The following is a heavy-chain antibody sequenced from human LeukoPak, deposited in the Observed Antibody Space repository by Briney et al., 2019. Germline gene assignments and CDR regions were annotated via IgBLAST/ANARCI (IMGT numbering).Heavy chain of an antibody. J-gene: IGHJ5*02. D-gene: IGHD1-7*01. Sequence: GGSLRLSCAASGFTFSSYWMSWVRQAPGKGLEWVANIKQDGSEKYYVGSVKGRFTISRDNAKNSLYLQMNSLRAEDTAVYYCARNRDNWNYVTGGWFDPWGQGTLVTVSS. CDR1: GFTFSSYW. CDR2: IKQDGSEK. V-gene: IGHV3-7*01. CDR3: ARNRDNWNYVTGGWFDP.